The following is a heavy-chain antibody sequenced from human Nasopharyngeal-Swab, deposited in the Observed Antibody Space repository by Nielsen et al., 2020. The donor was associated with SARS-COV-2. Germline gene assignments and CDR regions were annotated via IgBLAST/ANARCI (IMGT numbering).Heavy chain of an antibody. CDR1: GFTFDDYA. CDR3: AKGEYYDILNGYYDYFDY. CDR2: ISWNSGSI. Sequence: GGSLRLSCAASGFTFDDYAMHWVRQAPGKGLEWVSGISWNSGSIGYADSVKGRFTISRDNAKNSLYLQMNSLRAEDTALYYCAKGEYYDILNGYYDYFDYWGQGTLVTVSS. J-gene: IGHJ4*02. D-gene: IGHD3-9*01. V-gene: IGHV3-9*01.